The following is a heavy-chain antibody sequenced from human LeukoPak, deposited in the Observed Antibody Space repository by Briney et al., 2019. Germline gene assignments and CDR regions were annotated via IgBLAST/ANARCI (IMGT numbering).Heavy chain of an antibody. V-gene: IGHV1-69*13. J-gene: IGHJ4*02. D-gene: IGHD2-2*01. CDR3: ARDKTCSSTSCYLTNLDY. CDR2: IIPIFGTA. CDR1: GGTFSSYA. Sequence: SVKVSCKASGGTFSSYAISWVRQTPGQGLEWMGGIIPIFGTANYAQKFQGRVTITADESTSTAYMELSSLRSEDTAVYYCARDKTCSSTSCYLTNLDYWGQGTLVTVSS.